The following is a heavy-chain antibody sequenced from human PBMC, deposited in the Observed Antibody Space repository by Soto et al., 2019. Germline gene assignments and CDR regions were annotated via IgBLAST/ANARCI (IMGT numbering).Heavy chain of an antibody. CDR2: IWYDGSNK. J-gene: IGHJ4*02. Sequence: QVQLVESGGGVVQPGRSLRLSCAASGFTFSSYGMHWVRQAPGKGLEWVAVIWYDGSNKYYADSVKGRFTISRDNSKNTLYLQMNSLRAEDTAVYYCARYGSGTYGPPLDYWGQGTLVTVSS. CDR3: ARYGSGTYGPPLDY. V-gene: IGHV3-33*01. D-gene: IGHD3-10*01. CDR1: GFTFSSYG.